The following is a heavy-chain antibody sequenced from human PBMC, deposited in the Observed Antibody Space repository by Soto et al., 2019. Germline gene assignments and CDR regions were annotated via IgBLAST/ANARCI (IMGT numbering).Heavy chain of an antibody. Sequence: QPGGSLRLSCAASGFTFSANGMSWVRQTPGKGLEWVSGISGSGGSTHYADSVKGRSTISRDNSRNMLYLQMNSLRAEDTAVYYCAKDRPSGSYDYWGQGTLVTVSS. CDR3: AKDRPSGSYDY. CDR2: ISGSGGST. CDR1: GFTFSANG. J-gene: IGHJ4*02. V-gene: IGHV3-23*01. D-gene: IGHD1-26*01.